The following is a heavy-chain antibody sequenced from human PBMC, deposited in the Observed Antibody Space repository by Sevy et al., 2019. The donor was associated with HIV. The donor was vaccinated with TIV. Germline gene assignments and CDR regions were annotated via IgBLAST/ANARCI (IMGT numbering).Heavy chain of an antibody. D-gene: IGHD6-19*01. CDR1: GFTFDDYA. Sequence: GGSLRLSCAASGFTFDDYAMHWVRQAPGKGLEWVSGISWNSGSIGYADSVKGRFTISRDNAKNSLYLQMNSLRAEDTALYYCARDKAPGYSSGKYYYGMDVWGQGTTVTVSS. CDR3: ARDKAPGYSSGKYYYGMDV. V-gene: IGHV3-9*01. CDR2: ISWNSGSI. J-gene: IGHJ6*02.